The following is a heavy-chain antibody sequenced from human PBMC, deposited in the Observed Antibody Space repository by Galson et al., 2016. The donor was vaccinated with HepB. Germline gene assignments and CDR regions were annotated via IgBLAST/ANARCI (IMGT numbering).Heavy chain of an antibody. CDR1: GGTFSSYD. V-gene: IGHV1-69*13. CDR3: ASYGDYVRNGFDI. Sequence: SVKVSCKASGGTFSSYDISWVRQAPGQGLEWMGAIVPIFDTADYARKFQGRVTITADESTNTAYMELSSLRFEDTAVYYCASYGDYVRNGFDIWGQGTMVTVSS. J-gene: IGHJ3*02. D-gene: IGHD4-17*01. CDR2: IVPIFDTA.